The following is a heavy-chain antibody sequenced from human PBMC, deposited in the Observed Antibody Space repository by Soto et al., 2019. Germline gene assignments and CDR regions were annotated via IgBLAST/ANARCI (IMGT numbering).Heavy chain of an antibody. CDR2: ISGSGGST. CDR3: AKEVSMGSTVDLGY. J-gene: IGHJ4*02. V-gene: IGHV3-23*01. D-gene: IGHD2-8*01. CDR1: GFTFSIFA. Sequence: GGSLRLSCAASGFTFSIFAMSWVRQSPGKGLEWVSTISGSGGSTYYADAVKGRFSISRDNSMGTLYLQMKSLRVEDTAIYYCAKEVSMGSTVDLGYWGQGTLVTVSS.